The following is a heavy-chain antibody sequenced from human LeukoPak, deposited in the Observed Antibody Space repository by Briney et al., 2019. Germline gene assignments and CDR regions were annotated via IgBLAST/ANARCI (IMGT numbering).Heavy chain of an antibody. Sequence: SETLSLTCTISGGSISDDYWNWIRQPPGKGLEWIGRIYSSGSVSYSPSLMSRVTMSIDTSKNQFSLKLSSVTAADTAVYYCARGGTSTWYSGDYWGRGALVTVSS. CDR2: IYSSGSV. D-gene: IGHD6-13*01. CDR3: ARGGTSTWYSGDY. J-gene: IGHJ4*02. V-gene: IGHV4-4*09. CDR1: GGSISDDY.